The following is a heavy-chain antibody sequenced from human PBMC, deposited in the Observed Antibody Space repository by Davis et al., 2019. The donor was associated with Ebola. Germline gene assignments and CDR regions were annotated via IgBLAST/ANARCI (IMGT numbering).Heavy chain of an antibody. V-gene: IGHV3-33*01. CDR2: IWYDGSNK. J-gene: IGHJ4*02. CDR1: GFTFSSYG. CDR3: ARGYGSGRHFDY. D-gene: IGHD3-10*01. Sequence: GESLKISCAASGFTFSSYGMHWVRQAPGKGLEWVAVIWYDGSNKYYADSVKGRFTISRDNAKNSLYLQMNSLTDEDTAIYYCARGYGSGRHFDYWGQGTLVTVSS.